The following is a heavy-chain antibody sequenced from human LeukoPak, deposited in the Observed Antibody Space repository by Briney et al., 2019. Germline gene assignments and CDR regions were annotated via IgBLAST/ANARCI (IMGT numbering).Heavy chain of an antibody. Sequence: HAGGSLRLSCAASGFSFSTYNMIWVRQAPGKGLECISYITPTSTTILYADSVKGRFAVSRDHANSLLYLQMNSLRVEDTAVYYCARVVSGVSGGDYWGQGTLVSVSS. D-gene: IGHD3-3*01. J-gene: IGHJ4*02. CDR3: ARVVSGVSGGDY. V-gene: IGHV3-48*04. CDR2: ITPTSTTI. CDR1: GFSFSTYN.